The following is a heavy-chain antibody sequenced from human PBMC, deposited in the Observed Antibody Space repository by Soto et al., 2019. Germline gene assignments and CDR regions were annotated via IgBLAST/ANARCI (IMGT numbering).Heavy chain of an antibody. CDR1: GYTFTSYG. CDR3: ARGGAARHSQGDYYYYMDV. D-gene: IGHD6-6*01. CDR2: ISAYNGNT. V-gene: IGHV1-18*01. Sequence: ASVKVSCKASGYTFTSYGISWVRQAPGQRLEWMGWISAYNGNTNYAQKLQGRVTMTTDTSTSTAYMELRCLRSDDTAVYYCARGGAARHSQGDYYYYMDVWGKGTTVTVSS. J-gene: IGHJ6*03.